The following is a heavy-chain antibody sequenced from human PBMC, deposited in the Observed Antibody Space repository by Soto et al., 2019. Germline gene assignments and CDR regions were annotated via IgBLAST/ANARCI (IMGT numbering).Heavy chain of an antibody. CDR3: AKDTPFELRNFNH. V-gene: IGHV3-23*01. J-gene: IGHJ1*01. CDR2: ISDNGCST. CDR1: GFTFSSYA. D-gene: IGHD3-3*01. Sequence: PGGSLRLSCAASGFTFSSYAMSWVRQAPGKGLEWVSAISDNGCSTYYADSVKGRFTISRDNAKNTLYLQMNSLRAEDTAVYYCAKDTPFELRNFNHWAQGTRVTVS.